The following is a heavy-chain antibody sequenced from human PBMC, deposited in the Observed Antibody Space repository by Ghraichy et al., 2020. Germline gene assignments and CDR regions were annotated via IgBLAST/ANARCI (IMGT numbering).Heavy chain of an antibody. J-gene: IGHJ4*02. D-gene: IGHD6-13*01. CDR2: IYYSGTT. Sequence: SETLSLTCTVSNGSISSSSYYWGWIRQPPGKGLEWIGSIYYSGTTYYNPSLKSRVTISVDTSKNQFSLKLSSVTAADTAVFYCASPGPSSSWLPTYYLDYWGQGTLVTVSS. CDR1: NGSISSSSYY. CDR3: ASPGPSSSWLPTYYLDY. V-gene: IGHV4-39*01.